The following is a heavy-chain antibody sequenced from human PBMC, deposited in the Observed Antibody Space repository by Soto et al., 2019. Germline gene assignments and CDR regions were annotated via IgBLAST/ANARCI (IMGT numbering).Heavy chain of an antibody. CDR1: AGAINNDRYY. CDR2: IHYSGVT. J-gene: IGHJ4*02. CDR3: ARLDLCFDY. V-gene: IGHV4-31*03. Sequence: QVQLQESGPGLVKPSQTLSLTCNVSAGAINNDRYYWSWIRQRPGKALEWIGNIHYSGVTYYAPSLKSRLAISLDISKHQFILELNSVTAADTAVYYCARLDLCFDYWGQGILVTVSS.